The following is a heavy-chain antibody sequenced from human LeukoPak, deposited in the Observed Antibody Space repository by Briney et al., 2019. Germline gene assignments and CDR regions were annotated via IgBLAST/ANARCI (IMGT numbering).Heavy chain of an antibody. CDR2: IYYSGST. Sequence: AETLSLTCTVSGGSISSYYWSWIRQPPGEGLEWIGYIYYSGSTDYNPSLKSRVTILVDTSKNQFSLKLSPVTAADTAVYYCARVRPVPPPTGDGYYYYYYMDVWGKGTTVTVSS. V-gene: IGHV4-59*12. CDR1: GGSISSYY. J-gene: IGHJ6*03. CDR3: ARVRPVPPPTGDGYYYYYYMDV. D-gene: IGHD6-19*01.